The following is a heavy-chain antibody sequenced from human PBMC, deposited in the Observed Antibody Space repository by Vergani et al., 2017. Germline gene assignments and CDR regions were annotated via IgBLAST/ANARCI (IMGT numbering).Heavy chain of an antibody. J-gene: IGHJ3*02. CDR1: GFTFDDYA. V-gene: IGHV3-43D*04. Sequence: EVQLVESGGVVVQPGGSLRLSCAASGFTFDDYAMHWVRQAPGKGLEWVSLISWDGGSTYYADSVKGRFTISRDNSKNSLYLQMNSLRAEDTALYYCARGVGIVVGKISNDAFDIWGQGTMVTVSS. CDR3: ARGVGIVVGKISNDAFDI. D-gene: IGHD2-2*01. CDR2: ISWDGGST.